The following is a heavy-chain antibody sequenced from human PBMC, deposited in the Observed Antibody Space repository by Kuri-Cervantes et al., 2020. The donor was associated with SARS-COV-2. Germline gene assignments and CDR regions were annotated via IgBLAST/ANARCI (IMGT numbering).Heavy chain of an antibody. CDR3: ARSAAAFYGMDV. CDR2: IYYSGSV. V-gene: IGHV4-59*01. J-gene: IGHJ6*02. CDR1: GGSISTYY. D-gene: IGHD2-2*01. Sequence: SETLSLTCTVSGGSISTYYWSWIRQPPGKGLEWIGHIYYSGSVNYNPSLMSRLPISVDKSKNQVSLKLTSVTAADTAVYYCARSAAAFYGMDVWGQGTTGTVSS.